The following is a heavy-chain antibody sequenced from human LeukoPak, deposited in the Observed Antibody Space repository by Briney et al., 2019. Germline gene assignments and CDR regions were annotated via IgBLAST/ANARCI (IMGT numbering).Heavy chain of an antibody. Sequence: SETLSLTCTVSGGSISSSSYYWGWIRQPPGKGLEWIGEINHSGSTNYNPSLKSRVTISVDTSKNQFSLKLSSVTAADTAVYYCARSIITIFGVVIRNLDYWGQGTLVTVSS. D-gene: IGHD3-3*01. CDR3: ARSIITIFGVVIRNLDY. V-gene: IGHV4-39*07. CDR2: INHSGST. J-gene: IGHJ4*02. CDR1: GGSISSSSYY.